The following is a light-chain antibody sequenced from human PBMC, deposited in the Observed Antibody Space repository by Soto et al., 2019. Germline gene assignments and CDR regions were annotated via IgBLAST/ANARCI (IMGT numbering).Light chain of an antibody. Sequence: EIVMTQSPATLSVSPGERATLSCRASQSVSSNLAWYQQKPGQAPRLLIYDASSRATGIPDRFSGSGSGTDFTLTISRLEPEDFAVYYCQQRSNWPPITFGQGTRLEIK. V-gene: IGKV3D-20*02. CDR2: DAS. J-gene: IGKJ5*01. CDR1: QSVSSN. CDR3: QQRSNWPPIT.